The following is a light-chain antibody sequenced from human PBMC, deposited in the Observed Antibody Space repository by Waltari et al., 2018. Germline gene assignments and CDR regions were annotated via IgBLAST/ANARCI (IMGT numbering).Light chain of an antibody. V-gene: IGKV3-20*01. J-gene: IGKJ1*01. CDR1: QSVSRA. CDR2: GAS. CDR3: QHYLRLPVT. Sequence: EIVLTHSPGTLSLSLGDRATVSGRASQSVSRALSWYQQKPGQAPRLLIYGASTRATGVPDRFSGSGSGTDFSLTISRLEPDDFAVYYCQHYLRLPVTFGQGTTVEI.